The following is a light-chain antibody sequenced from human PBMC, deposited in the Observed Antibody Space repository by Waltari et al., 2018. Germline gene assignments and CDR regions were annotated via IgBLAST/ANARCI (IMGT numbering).Light chain of an antibody. CDR3: QQGYNSPPT. V-gene: IGKV1-39*01. CDR1: QHVGTY. J-gene: IGKJ2*01. Sequence: DIQLTQSPSSLSESVGNRVTVHCRASQHVGTYLNWYQQQPGTAPKLLIHAASSLTTGVPSRFSGSGSGTEFSLTISSLQPEDFATYYCQQGYNSPPTFGQGTKLESK. CDR2: AAS.